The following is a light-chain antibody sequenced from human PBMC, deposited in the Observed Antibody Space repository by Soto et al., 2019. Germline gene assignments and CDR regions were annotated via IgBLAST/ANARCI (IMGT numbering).Light chain of an antibody. CDR3: QHYHTPPVT. CDR1: QSVLYSSNNKNY. V-gene: IGKV4-1*01. Sequence: DIVMTQSPDSLAVSPGGRATINCKSSQSVLYSSNNKNYLAWYQQKAGQPPKLLTYWASTRVSGVPDRFSGKGSGTDFTLTVNNLQAEDVEVYYCQHYHTPPVTFGQGTRVEVK. CDR2: WAS. J-gene: IGKJ1*01.